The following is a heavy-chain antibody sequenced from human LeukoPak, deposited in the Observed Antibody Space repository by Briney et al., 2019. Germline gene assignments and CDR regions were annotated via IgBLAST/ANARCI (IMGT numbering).Heavy chain of an antibody. D-gene: IGHD6-6*01. CDR2: IYHSGST. Sequence: SETLSPTCTVSGGSISSGGYYWSWLRQPPGKGLEWIGYIYHSGSTYYNPSLKSRVTISVDRSKNQFSLKLSSVTAADTAVYYCARARYSSSSDRDYFDYWGQGTLVTVSS. CDR3: ARARYSSSSDRDYFDY. CDR1: GGSISSGGYY. V-gene: IGHV4-30-2*01. J-gene: IGHJ4*02.